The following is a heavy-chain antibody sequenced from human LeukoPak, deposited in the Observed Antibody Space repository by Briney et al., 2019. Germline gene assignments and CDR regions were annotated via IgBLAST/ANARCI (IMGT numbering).Heavy chain of an antibody. CDR3: AKRHSSGWYPDHYFDY. CDR1: GFTFSSYG. J-gene: IGHJ4*02. Sequence: GGSLRLSCAASGFTFSSYGMHWVRQAPGKGLEWVAFIRYDGSNKYYADSVKGRFTISRDNSKNTLYLQMNSLRAEDTAVYYCAKRHSSGWYPDHYFDYWGQGTLVTVSS. CDR2: IRYDGSNK. D-gene: IGHD6-19*01. V-gene: IGHV3-30*02.